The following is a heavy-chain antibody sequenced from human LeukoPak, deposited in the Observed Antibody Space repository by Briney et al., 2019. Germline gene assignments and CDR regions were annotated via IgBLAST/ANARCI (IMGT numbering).Heavy chain of an antibody. Sequence: PGGSLRLSCSASGFTFSSYAMHWVRQAPGKGLEWVSSISSSSSYIYYADSVKGRFTISRDNAKNSLYLQMNSLRAEDTAVYYCARVEGSDWYLYYLDYWGQGTLVTVSS. CDR1: GFTFSSYA. J-gene: IGHJ4*02. V-gene: IGHV3-21*01. CDR3: ARVEGSDWYLYYLDY. CDR2: ISSSSSYI. D-gene: IGHD6-19*01.